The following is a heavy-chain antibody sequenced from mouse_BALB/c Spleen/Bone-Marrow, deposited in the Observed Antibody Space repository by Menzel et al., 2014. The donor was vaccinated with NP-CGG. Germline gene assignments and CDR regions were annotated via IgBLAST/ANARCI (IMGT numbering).Heavy chain of an antibody. V-gene: IGHV14-3*02. CDR2: IDPANGNT. D-gene: IGHD2-14*01. Sequence: EVQLVESGAELEKPGASVKLSCTASGFNIKDTYMHWVKQRPEQGLEWIGRIDPANGNTKYDPKFQGKATITADTSSNTAYLQLSSLTSEDTAVYYCATYYRYDRRFAYWGQGTLVTVSA. CDR3: ATYYRYDRRFAY. CDR1: GFNIKDTY. J-gene: IGHJ3*01.